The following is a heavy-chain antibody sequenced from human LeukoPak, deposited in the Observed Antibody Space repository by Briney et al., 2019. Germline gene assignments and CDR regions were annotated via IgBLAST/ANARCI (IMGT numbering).Heavy chain of an antibody. V-gene: IGHV1-18*01. CDR1: GYTFTGYG. D-gene: IGHD3-9*01. CDR3: ARVRLRQGRYYDILTGAYYFDY. J-gene: IGHJ4*02. CDR2: ISAYNGNT. Sequence: ASVKVSCKASGYTFTGYGISWVRQAPGQGLEWMGWISAYNGNTNYAQKLQGRVTMTTDTSTSTAYMELRSLRSDDTAVYYCARVRLRQGRYYDILTGAYYFDYWGQGTLVTVSS.